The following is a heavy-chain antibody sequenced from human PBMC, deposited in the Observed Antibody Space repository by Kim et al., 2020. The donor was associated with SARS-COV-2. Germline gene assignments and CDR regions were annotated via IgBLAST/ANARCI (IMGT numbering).Heavy chain of an antibody. CDR1: GYTFTSYA. J-gene: IGHJ5*02. Sequence: ASVKVSCKASGYTFTSYAMHWVRQAPGQRLEWMGWINAGNGNTKYSQKFQGRVTITRDTSASTAYMELSSLRSEDTAVYYCARGTGSGSYYSWFDPWGQGTLVTVSS. CDR2: INAGNGNT. CDR3: ARGTGSGSYYSWFDP. V-gene: IGHV1-3*01. D-gene: IGHD3-10*01.